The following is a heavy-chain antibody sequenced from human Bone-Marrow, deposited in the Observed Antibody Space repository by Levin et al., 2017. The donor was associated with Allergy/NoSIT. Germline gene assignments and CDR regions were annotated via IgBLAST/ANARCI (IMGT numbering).Heavy chain of an antibody. CDR1: GFIFRDYY. CDR2: ISSSGSPT. CDR3: ARVRGDSSGSYFFDY. J-gene: IGHJ4*02. Sequence: LSLTCAASGFIFRDYYMSWIRQAPGKGLEWVSYISSSGSPTYSADSVTNYADSVKGRFTISRDNTKNSLYLQMNSLRAEDTAVYYCARVRGDSSGSYFFDYWGQGTLVTVSS. D-gene: IGHD1-26*01. V-gene: IGHV3-11*01.